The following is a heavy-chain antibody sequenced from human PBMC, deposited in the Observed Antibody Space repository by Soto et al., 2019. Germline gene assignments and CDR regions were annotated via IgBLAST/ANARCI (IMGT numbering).Heavy chain of an antibody. D-gene: IGHD4-17*01. CDR2: IYYTGSM. CDR3: ARARDYGDYFDY. CDR1: GGSISSGGYY. J-gene: IGHJ4*02. V-gene: IGHV4-31*03. Sequence: SETLSLTCTVSGGSISSGGYYWSWVRQHPGKGLEWIGYIYYTGSMYYNPSLKSRVTISVDTSKNQFSLKLSSATAADTAVYYCARARDYGDYFDYWGQGTLVIVSS.